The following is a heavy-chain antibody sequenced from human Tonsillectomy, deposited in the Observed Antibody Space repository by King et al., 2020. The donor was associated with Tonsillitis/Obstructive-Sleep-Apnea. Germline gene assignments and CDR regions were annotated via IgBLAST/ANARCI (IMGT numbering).Heavy chain of an antibody. CDR2: INHSGNT. Sequence: VQLQQWGAGLLKPSETLSLTCAVYGGSFSGYYWSWIRQPPGKGLEWIGEINHSGNTNYNPSLKSRVTISVDTSKNQFSLKLSSVTAADTAVYYCASLGTLRIPGQRYYYYYYMDVWGKGTTVTVSS. J-gene: IGHJ6*03. D-gene: IGHD1-14*01. V-gene: IGHV4-34*01. CDR3: ASLGTLRIPGQRYYYYYYMDV. CDR1: GGSFSGYY.